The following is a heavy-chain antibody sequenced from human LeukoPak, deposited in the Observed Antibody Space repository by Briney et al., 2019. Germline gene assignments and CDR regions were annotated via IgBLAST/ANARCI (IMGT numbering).Heavy chain of an antibody. D-gene: IGHD3-10*01. J-gene: IGHJ6*02. V-gene: IGHV4-61*02. CDR3: ARVRITMVRGVPAGDYYGMDV. Sequence: SQTLSLTCTVSGGSIRSGSYYWSWIRQPAGKGLEWIGRIYTSGCTNYNPSLKSRVTISVDTSKNQFSLKLSSVTAADTAVYYCARVRITMVRGVPAGDYYGMDVWGQGTTVTVSS. CDR2: IYTSGCT. CDR1: GGSIRSGSYY.